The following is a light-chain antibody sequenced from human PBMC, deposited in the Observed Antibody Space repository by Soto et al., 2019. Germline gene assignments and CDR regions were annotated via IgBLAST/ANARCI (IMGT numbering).Light chain of an antibody. V-gene: IGKV1-27*01. J-gene: IGKJ3*01. Sequence: DIQMTQSPSYLSASVGDRVTITCRASQAINTYLAWYQQKPGQVPQIIIYAASTLQSTLQFSPPTRFSDSGSGTDFTLNIISLQPEDVSTYSCQNYHSVPFTFGPGPTVDI. CDR1: QAINTY. CDR3: QNYHSVPFT. CDR2: AASTLQS.